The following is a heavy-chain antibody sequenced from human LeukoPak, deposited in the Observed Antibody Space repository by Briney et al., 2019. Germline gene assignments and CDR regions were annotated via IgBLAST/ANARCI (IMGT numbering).Heavy chain of an antibody. CDR3: AKDIGGVGAFDI. CDR2: IKQDGSEK. Sequence: GGSLRLSCAASGFTFSSYWMSWVRQAPGKGLEWVANIKQDGSEKYYVDSVKGRFTISRDNAKNSLYLQMNSLRAEDMALYYCAKDIGGVGAFDIWGQGTMVTVSS. V-gene: IGHV3-7*03. CDR1: GFTFSSYW. D-gene: IGHD3-10*01. J-gene: IGHJ3*02.